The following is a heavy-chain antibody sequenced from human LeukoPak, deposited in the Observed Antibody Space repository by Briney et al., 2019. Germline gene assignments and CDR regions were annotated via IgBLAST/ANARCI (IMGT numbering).Heavy chain of an antibody. Sequence: SETLSLPCAVSDYSISSGYYWGWIRQPPGKGREWIGNIYHTGNTYYNPSLKSRVTISLDTSKNQFSLKLSSVTAADTAVYYCARSNYYYYYMDVWGKGTTVTVSS. V-gene: IGHV4-38-2*01. CDR1: DYSISSGYY. CDR2: IYHTGNT. J-gene: IGHJ6*03. CDR3: ARSNYYYYYMDV.